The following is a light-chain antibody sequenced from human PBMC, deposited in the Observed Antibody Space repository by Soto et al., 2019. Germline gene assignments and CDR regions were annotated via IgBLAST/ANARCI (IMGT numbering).Light chain of an antibody. J-gene: IGKJ1*01. CDR1: QSISNY. CDR2: AAS. CDR3: QKYNSASWT. V-gene: IGKV1-27*01. Sequence: DIQMTQSPSSLSASVGERVTITCRASQSISNYLAWYQQKPGKVPKLLIYAASTLESGVPSRFSGSGSGTEFTLTISRLQPEDVATYYCQKYNSASWTFGQGTKVEIK.